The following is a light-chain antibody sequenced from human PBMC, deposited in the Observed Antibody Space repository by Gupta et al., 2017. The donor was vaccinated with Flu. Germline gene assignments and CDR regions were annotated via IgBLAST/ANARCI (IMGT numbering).Light chain of an antibody. CDR3: QQYYRTPLT. CDR2: WAS. CDR1: QSVLYSSNSKNY. Sequence: DIVMTQSPDSLAVSLGERATINCKSSQSVLYSSNSKNYLAWYQQKPGQPPKLLIYWASTRESGVPDRFSGSGSGTDFTLTISSLQAEGVAVYYCQQYYRTPLTFGGGTKVEIK. J-gene: IGKJ4*01. V-gene: IGKV4-1*01.